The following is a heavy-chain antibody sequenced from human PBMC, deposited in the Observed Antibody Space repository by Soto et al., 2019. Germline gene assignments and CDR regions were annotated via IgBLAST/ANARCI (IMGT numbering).Heavy chain of an antibody. CDR2: ISYDGSNK. D-gene: IGHD6-19*01. J-gene: IGHJ4*02. CDR1: GFTFSSYG. V-gene: IGHV3-30*18. Sequence: GGSLRLSCAASGFTFSSYGMHWVRQAPGKGLEWVAVISYDGSNKYYADSVKGRFTISRDNSKNTLYLQMNSLRAEDTAVYYCAKDPNPYSSGWYGAYFDYWGQGTLVTVSS. CDR3: AKDPNPYSSGWYGAYFDY.